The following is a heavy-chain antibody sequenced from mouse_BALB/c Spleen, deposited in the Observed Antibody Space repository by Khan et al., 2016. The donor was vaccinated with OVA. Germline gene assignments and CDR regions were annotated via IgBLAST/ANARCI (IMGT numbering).Heavy chain of an antibody. CDR3: ARIYRSDFDY. Sequence: VQLQQSGPELVKPGASVKISCKASGYSFTGYFMNWVMQSHGKSLEWIGRINPHIGETFYNQKFKGKATLTVDESSSTAHMDLRSLASADSAVYYCARIYRSDFDYWGQGTTLTVSS. D-gene: IGHD1-1*01. CDR1: GYSFTGYF. V-gene: IGHV1-20*02. CDR2: INPHIGET. J-gene: IGHJ2*01.